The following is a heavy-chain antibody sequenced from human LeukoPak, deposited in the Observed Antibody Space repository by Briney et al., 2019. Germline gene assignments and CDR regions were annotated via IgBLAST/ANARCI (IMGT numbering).Heavy chain of an antibody. V-gene: IGHV3-9*01. J-gene: IGHJ4*02. Sequence: GGSLRLSCAVSGFTFDDYAMHWVRHVPGKGLEWVSGINWNSDSIVYADSVKGRFTTSRDNAKNSLYLQMNSLRAEDTAFYYCAINGGGDSGYGNFDYWGQGTLVTVSS. CDR3: AINGGGDSGYGNFDY. CDR1: GFTFDDYA. CDR2: INWNSDSI. D-gene: IGHD5-12*01.